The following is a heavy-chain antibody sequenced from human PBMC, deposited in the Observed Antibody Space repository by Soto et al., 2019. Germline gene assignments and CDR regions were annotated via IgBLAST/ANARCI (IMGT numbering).Heavy chain of an antibody. D-gene: IGHD2-2*01. CDR1: GGSISSGDYY. Sequence: LSLTCTVSGGSISSGDYYWSWIRQPPGKGLEWIGYIYYSGSTYYNPSLKSRVTISVDTSKNQFSLKLSSVTAADTAVYYCASHIVVVPAANNWFDPWGQGTLVTVSS. CDR2: IYYSGST. V-gene: IGHV4-30-4*01. J-gene: IGHJ5*02. CDR3: ASHIVVVPAANNWFDP.